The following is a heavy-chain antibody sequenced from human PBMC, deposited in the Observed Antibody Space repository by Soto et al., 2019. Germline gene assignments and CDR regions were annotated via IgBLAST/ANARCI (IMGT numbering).Heavy chain of an antibody. V-gene: IGHV1-18*01. D-gene: IGHD3-3*01. CDR3: ARDGQITIFGVVMGNFDY. J-gene: IGHJ4*02. Sequence: ASVKVSCKASGYTFTSYGISWVRQARGQGVEWMGWISAYNGNTNYAQKLQGRVTMTTDTSTSTAYMELRSLRSDDTAVYYCARDGQITIFGVVMGNFDYWGQGTLVTVSS. CDR1: GYTFTSYG. CDR2: ISAYNGNT.